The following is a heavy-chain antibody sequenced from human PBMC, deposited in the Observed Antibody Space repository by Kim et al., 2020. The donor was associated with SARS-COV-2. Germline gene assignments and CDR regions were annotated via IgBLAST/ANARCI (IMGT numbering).Heavy chain of an antibody. D-gene: IGHD1-26*01. CDR2: IYNSGNT. V-gene: IGHV4-39*01. CDR3: ARLGGSYYELVDY. CDR1: GVSLSSDGYY. Sequence: SETLSLTCSVSGVSLSSDGYYWGWIRQPPGKGLEWIGHIYNSGNTYYNPSLKSRLTISIDSSKNQFSLRLTSVRAADTAVYYCARLGGSYYELVDYWGQGTLVNGS. J-gene: IGHJ4*02.